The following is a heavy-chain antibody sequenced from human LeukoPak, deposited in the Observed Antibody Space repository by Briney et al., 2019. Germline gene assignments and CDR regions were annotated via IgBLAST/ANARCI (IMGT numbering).Heavy chain of an antibody. Sequence: SVKVSCKASGGTFSSYAISWVRQAPGQGLEWMGGIIPIFGTANYAQKFQGRVTITADESTSTAYMELSSLRSEDTAVYYCARDLSGSGWEYYFDYWGQGTPVTVSS. CDR3: ARDLSGSGWEYYFDY. CDR2: IIPIFGTA. CDR1: GGTFSSYA. D-gene: IGHD6-19*01. V-gene: IGHV1-69*13. J-gene: IGHJ4*02.